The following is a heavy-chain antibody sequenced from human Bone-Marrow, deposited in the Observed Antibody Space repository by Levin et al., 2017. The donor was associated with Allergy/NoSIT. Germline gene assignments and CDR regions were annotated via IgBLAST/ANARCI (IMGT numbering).Heavy chain of an antibody. D-gene: IGHD5-18*01. V-gene: IGHV3-30-3*01. CDR3: ARDGPIRYTYGYGVFDY. CDR1: EFTFSSFA. J-gene: IGHJ4*02. CDR2: ISYDGTSK. Sequence: GESLKISCSASEFTFSSFAMHWVRQTPGKGLEWLAVISYDGTSKNYADSVKGRFTISRDNSKSTLYLQMNSLRVEDTAVYYCARDGPIRYTYGYGVFDYWGQGTQVTVSS.